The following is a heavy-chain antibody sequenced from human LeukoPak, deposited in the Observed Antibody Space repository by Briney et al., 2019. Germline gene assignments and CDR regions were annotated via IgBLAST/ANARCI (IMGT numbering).Heavy chain of an antibody. Sequence: SETLSLTCTVSGGSISSYYWSWVRQPPGKGLEWIGYIYYSGGTNYNPSLKSRVTISVDTSKNQFSLKLSSVTAADTAVYYCARGISSGYSLFDYWGQGTLVTVSS. J-gene: IGHJ4*02. CDR1: GGSISSYY. D-gene: IGHD3-22*01. CDR3: ARGISSGYSLFDY. CDR2: IYYSGGT. V-gene: IGHV4-59*01.